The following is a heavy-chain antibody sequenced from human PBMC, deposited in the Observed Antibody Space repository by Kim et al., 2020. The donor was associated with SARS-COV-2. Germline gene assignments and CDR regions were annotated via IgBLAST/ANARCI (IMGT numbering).Heavy chain of an antibody. D-gene: IGHD2-2*01. CDR3: ARDMNRLYHEFI. J-gene: IGHJ3*02. Sequence: YYADTVKGRFTIARDNAKNSLYLQMNSLRAEETAVYYCARDMNRLYHEFIWGQGTMVTVSS. V-gene: IGHV3-11*01.